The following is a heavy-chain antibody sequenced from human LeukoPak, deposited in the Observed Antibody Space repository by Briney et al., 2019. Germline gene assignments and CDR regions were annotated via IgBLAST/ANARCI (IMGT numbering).Heavy chain of an antibody. Sequence: ASVKVSCKASGYTXTGYYIRWVRQAPGQGLEWMGWFNPNSGGTNYAQKFQGRVTMTRDTSISTAYMDLSRLRSDDTAVYYCARASGWYYLDYWGQGTLVTVSS. CDR3: ARASGWYYLDY. CDR2: FNPNSGGT. D-gene: IGHD6-19*01. CDR1: GYTXTGYY. J-gene: IGHJ4*02. V-gene: IGHV1-2*02.